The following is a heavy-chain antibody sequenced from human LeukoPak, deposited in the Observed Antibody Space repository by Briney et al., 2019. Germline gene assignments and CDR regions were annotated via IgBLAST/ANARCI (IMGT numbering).Heavy chain of an antibody. J-gene: IGHJ6*03. CDR3: AAVQDYYDSSGYSYYYYYYMDV. D-gene: IGHD3-22*01. CDR1: GGSFSGYY. V-gene: IGHV4-34*01. Sequence: SETLSLTCAVYGGSFSGYYWSWIRQPPGKGLEWIGEINHSGSTNYNPSLKSRVTISVDTSKNQFSLKLSSVTAADTAVYYCAAVQDYYDSSGYSYYYYYYMDVWGKGTTVTVSS. CDR2: INHSGST.